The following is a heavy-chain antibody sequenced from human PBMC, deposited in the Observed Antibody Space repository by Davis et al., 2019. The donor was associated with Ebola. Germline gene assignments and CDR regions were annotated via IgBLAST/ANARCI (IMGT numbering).Heavy chain of an antibody. Sequence: PGGSLTLSCAASGFIFGYFGMHWVRQAPGKGLEWVTMITHDGGNKYYADSVKGRFTISRDNSKSTLLLQMNSLRAEDTAVYYCAKDRGYSSGWFDHNFDYWGQGALVTVSS. D-gene: IGHD6-19*01. J-gene: IGHJ4*02. CDR1: GFIFGYFG. V-gene: IGHV3-30*18. CDR3: AKDRGYSSGWFDHNFDY. CDR2: ITHDGGNK.